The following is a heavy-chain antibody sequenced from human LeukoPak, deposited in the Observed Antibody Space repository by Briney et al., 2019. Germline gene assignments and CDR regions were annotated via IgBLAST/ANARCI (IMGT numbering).Heavy chain of an antibody. V-gene: IGHV4-4*02. J-gene: IGHJ4*02. CDR1: GGSISSSNW. Sequence: SETLSLTCAVSGGSISSSNWWSWVRQPPGKGLEWIGEIYHSGSTNYNPSLKSRVTISVDKSRNQFSLKLSSVTAADTAVYYCARDRRSGRQSEYYFDYWGQGTLVTVSS. D-gene: IGHD3-3*01. CDR3: ARDRRSGRQSEYYFDY. CDR2: IYHSGST.